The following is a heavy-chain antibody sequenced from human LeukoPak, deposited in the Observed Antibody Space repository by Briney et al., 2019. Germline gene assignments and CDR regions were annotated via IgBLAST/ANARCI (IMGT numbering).Heavy chain of an antibody. J-gene: IGHJ4*02. D-gene: IGHD4-17*01. CDR3: ARPDYGDTPPRY. CDR1: GYTFTTYA. V-gene: IGHV1-3*01. Sequence: ASVKVSCKASGYTFTTYAMHWVRQAPGQRLEWMGWINAGNGNTKYSQKFQGRVTITSDTSASTAYMELSSPRSEDTAVYYCARPDYGDTPPRYWGQGTLVTVSS. CDR2: INAGNGNT.